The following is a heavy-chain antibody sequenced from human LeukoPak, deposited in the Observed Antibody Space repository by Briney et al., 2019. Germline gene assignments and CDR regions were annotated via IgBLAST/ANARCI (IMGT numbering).Heavy chain of an antibody. Sequence: AGGSLRLSCAASGFTFSSYSMNWVRQAPGKGLEWVSSISSSSSYIYYADSVKGRFTISRDNAKNSLYLQMNSLRAEDTAVYYCARPPFGYSYGEGAFDIWGQGTMVTVSS. J-gene: IGHJ3*02. D-gene: IGHD5-18*01. CDR2: ISSSSSYI. CDR3: ARPPFGYSYGEGAFDI. CDR1: GFTFSSYS. V-gene: IGHV3-21*01.